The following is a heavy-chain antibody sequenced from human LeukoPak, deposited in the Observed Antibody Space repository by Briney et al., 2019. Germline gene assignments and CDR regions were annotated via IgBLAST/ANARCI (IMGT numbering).Heavy chain of an antibody. CDR2: FDPEDGET. Sequence: ASVKVSRKVSGYTLTELSMHWVRQAPGKGLEWMGGFDPEDGETIYAQKFQGRVTMTTDTSTSTAYMELRSLRSDDTAVYFCASFSENYDFWNAYLKDWGQGTLVTVSS. CDR1: GYTLTELS. V-gene: IGHV1-24*01. J-gene: IGHJ4*02. D-gene: IGHD3-3*01. CDR3: ASFSENYDFWNAYLKD.